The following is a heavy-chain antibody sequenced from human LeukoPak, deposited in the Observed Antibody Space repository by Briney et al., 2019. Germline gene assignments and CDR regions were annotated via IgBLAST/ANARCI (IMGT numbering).Heavy chain of an antibody. CDR1: GGTFSSYA. V-gene: IGHV1-18*01. CDR2: ISAYNGNT. CDR3: ARYSSSWYEGNWFDP. J-gene: IGHJ5*02. D-gene: IGHD6-13*01. Sequence: ASVKVSCKASGGTFSSYAISWVRQAPGQGLEWMGWISAYNGNTNYAQKLQGRVTMTTDTSTSTAYMELRSLRSDDTAVYYCARYSSSWYEGNWFDPWGQGTLVTVSS.